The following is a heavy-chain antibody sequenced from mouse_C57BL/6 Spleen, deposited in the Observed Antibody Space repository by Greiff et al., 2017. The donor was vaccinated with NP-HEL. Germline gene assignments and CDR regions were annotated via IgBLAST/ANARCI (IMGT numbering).Heavy chain of an antibody. Sequence: EVKLVESGPELVKPGASVKMSCKASGYTFTDYNMHWVKQSHGKSLEWIGYINPNNGGTSYNQKFKGKATLTVNKSSSTAYMELRSLTSEDSAVYYCARAETGTRFAYWGQGTLVTVSA. V-gene: IGHV1-22*01. CDR3: ARAETGTRFAY. J-gene: IGHJ3*01. CDR1: GYTFTDYN. D-gene: IGHD4-1*01. CDR2: INPNNGGT.